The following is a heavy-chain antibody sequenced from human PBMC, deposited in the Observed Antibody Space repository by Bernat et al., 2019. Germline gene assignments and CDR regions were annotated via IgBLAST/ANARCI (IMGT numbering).Heavy chain of an antibody. D-gene: IGHD2-15*01. V-gene: IGHV1-24*01. CDR1: GYTLTVLS. CDR3: ATRSRDIVVVVALVAFDI. J-gene: IGHJ3*02. CDR2: FDPEDGET. Sequence: QVQLVQSGAEVKKPGASVKVSCKVSGYTLTVLSMHWVRQAPGKGLEWMGGFDPEDGETIYAQKFQGRVTMTEDTSTDTGYMELSSLRSEDTAVYYCATRSRDIVVVVALVAFDIWGQGTMVTVSS.